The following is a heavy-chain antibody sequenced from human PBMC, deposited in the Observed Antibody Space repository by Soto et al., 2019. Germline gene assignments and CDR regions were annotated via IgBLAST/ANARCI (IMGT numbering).Heavy chain of an antibody. Sequence: QVQLQQWGAGLLKPSETLSLTCGVYGGSFSGYYWNWIRQPPGKGLEWIGEINPSGGTNYSPSLKCRVTISAGTSKNQCSQKLSSVTAADTAVYYCATLRASRGQRDLDFWGQGTLVTVSS. CDR2: INPSGGT. CDR1: GGSFSGYY. V-gene: IGHV4-34*01. CDR3: ATLRASRGQRDLDF. D-gene: IGHD6-13*01. J-gene: IGHJ4*02.